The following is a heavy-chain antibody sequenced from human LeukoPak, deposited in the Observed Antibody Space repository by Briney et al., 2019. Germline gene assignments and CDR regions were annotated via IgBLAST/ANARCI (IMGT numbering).Heavy chain of an antibody. CDR1: GFTFGDYA. D-gene: IGHD3-10*01. V-gene: IGHV3-49*04. J-gene: IGHJ4*02. Sequence: GGSLRLSCRASGFTFGDYAMSWVRQAPGKGLEWVGFIKSKVYGGTTEYAASVKGRFTISRDDSKSIAHLQMSSLKTEDTAVYYCSRTGLSGSGYYFDSWGQGTLVTVSS. CDR2: IKSKVYGGTT. CDR3: SRTGLSGSGYYFDS.